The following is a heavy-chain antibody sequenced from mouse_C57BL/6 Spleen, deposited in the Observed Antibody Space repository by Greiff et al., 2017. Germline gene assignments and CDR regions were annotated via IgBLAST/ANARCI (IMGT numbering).Heavy chain of an antibody. V-gene: IGHV1-81*01. J-gene: IGHJ2*01. D-gene: IGHD1-1*01. CDR3: ARSYYAPYFFDY. CDR1: GYTFTSYG. CDR2: IYPRSGNT. Sequence: VQLQQSGAELARPGASVKLSCKASGYTFTSYGISWVKQRTGQGLEWIGEIYPRSGNTYYNEKFKGKATLTADNSSSTAYMEVRSLTSEDSSVYFCARSYYAPYFFDYWGQGTTLTVSS.